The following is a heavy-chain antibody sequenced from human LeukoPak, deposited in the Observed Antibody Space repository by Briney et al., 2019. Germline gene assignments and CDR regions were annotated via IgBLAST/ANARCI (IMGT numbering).Heavy chain of an antibody. J-gene: IGHJ1*01. CDR3: GTYSINNAREFQY. CDR1: GFTVSSNY. Sequence: GGSLRLSCAASGFTVSSNYMSWVRQAPGKGLEWVSVIYSGGSTYYADSVKGRFTISRDNAKNSLYLQMNSLGVDDTAVYYCGTYSINNAREFQYWGQGTLVTVPS. CDR2: IYSGGST. D-gene: IGHD4-11*01. V-gene: IGHV3-53*01.